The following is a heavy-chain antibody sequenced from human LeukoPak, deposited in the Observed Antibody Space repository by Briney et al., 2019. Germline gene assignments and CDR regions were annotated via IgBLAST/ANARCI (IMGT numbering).Heavy chain of an antibody. CDR2: LSGSGGST. CDR3: AELGITVIGGV. V-gene: IGHV3-23*01. J-gene: IGHJ6*04. CDR1: GFTFSHYV. Sequence: PGEPLRLSCAASGFTFSHYVMTWVRQAPGQGLEGVSALSGSGGSTYYAGSVKGRFTISRDNAKNSLYLQINSLRAEDTAVYYCAELGITVIGGVWGKGTTVTISS. D-gene: IGHD3-10*02.